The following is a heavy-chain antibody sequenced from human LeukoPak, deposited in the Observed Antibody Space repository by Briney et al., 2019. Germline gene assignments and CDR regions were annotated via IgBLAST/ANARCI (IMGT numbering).Heavy chain of an antibody. CDR3: AKDIHPYQPFRGMDV. CDR2: ISGSGGST. Sequence: GGSLRLSCAASGFTFSSYAMSWVRQAPGKGLEWVSAISGSGGSTYYADSVKGRFTISRGNSKNTLYLQMNSLRAEDTAVYYCAKDIHPYQPFRGMDVWGQGTTVTVSS. V-gene: IGHV3-23*01. D-gene: IGHD2-2*01. CDR1: GFTFSSYA. J-gene: IGHJ6*02.